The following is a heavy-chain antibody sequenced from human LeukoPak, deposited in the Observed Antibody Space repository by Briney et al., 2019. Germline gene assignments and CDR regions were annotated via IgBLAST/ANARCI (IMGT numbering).Heavy chain of an antibody. Sequence: GGSLRLSCEATGFSFPGYSFNWVRQAPGKGLDWVSYISTSDSIVYYAHSVKGRFTISRDNDRNLVYLQMDSLRVEDTAVYYCARCVMGYSGYDLDYWSQGTLVTVSS. CDR3: ARCVMGYSGYDLDY. CDR2: ISTSDSIV. J-gene: IGHJ4*02. CDR1: GFSFPGYS. D-gene: IGHD5-12*01. V-gene: IGHV3-48*01.